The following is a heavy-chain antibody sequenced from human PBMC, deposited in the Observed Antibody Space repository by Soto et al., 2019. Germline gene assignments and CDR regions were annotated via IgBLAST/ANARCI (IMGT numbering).Heavy chain of an antibody. V-gene: IGHV1-46*01. Sequence: QVQLVQSGAEVRKPGASVKVSCKASGYSFTDYFVHWVRQAPGQGPEWMVIINPDGGTTGYAQKFQGRVTLTSDTSTNTLYMELRSLTSDDTAVYYCASLIGVDVLRDHWGQGTRVTVSS. CDR3: ASLIGVDVLRDH. CDR1: GYSFTDYF. D-gene: IGHD2-21*01. J-gene: IGHJ4*02. CDR2: INPDGGTT.